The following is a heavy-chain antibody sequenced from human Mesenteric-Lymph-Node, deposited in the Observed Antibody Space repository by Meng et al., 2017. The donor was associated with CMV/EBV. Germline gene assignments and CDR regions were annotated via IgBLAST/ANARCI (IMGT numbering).Heavy chain of an antibody. CDR2: ISYDGGGD. D-gene: IGHD1-7*01. CDR3: VRAIRPRISGTITWLDFYYHGLDV. CDR1: GFTFNTYA. J-gene: IGHJ6*02. V-gene: IGHV3-30-3*01. Sequence: GESLKISCVTSGFTFNTYAMHWVRQAPGMGLEWVAVISYDGGGDYYAPSVEGRFSVSRDKARNTVDLQMNTLRPEDSALYFCVRAIRPRISGTITWLDFYYHGLDVWGQGTTVTVSS.